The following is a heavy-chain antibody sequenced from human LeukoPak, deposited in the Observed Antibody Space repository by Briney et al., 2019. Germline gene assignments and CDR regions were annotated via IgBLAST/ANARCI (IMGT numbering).Heavy chain of an antibody. CDR1: GFTFSSYS. D-gene: IGHD3-10*01. Sequence: PGGSLRLSCAASGFTFSSYSMNWVRQAPGKGLEWVSSISSSSSYIYYADSVKGRFTISRDNAKNSLYLQMNSLRAEGTAVYYCAREGRDSAVRGVIDYWGQGTLVTVSS. CDR2: ISSSSSYI. V-gene: IGHV3-21*01. CDR3: AREGRDSAVRGVIDY. J-gene: IGHJ4*02.